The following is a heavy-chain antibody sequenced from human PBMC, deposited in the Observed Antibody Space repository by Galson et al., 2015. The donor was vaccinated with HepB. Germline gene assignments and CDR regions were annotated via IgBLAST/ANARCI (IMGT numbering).Heavy chain of an antibody. V-gene: IGHV1-46*01. CDR2: INPSGGST. D-gene: IGHD5-18*01. CDR3: ARGWGRGYSYGNWFDP. J-gene: IGHJ5*02. Sequence: SVKVSCKASGYTFTSYYIHWVRQAPGQGLEWMGIINPSGGSTSYAQKFQGRVTMTRDTSTTTVYMELSSLRSEDTAVYYCARGWGRGYSYGNWFDPWGQGTLVTVSS. CDR1: GYTFTSYY.